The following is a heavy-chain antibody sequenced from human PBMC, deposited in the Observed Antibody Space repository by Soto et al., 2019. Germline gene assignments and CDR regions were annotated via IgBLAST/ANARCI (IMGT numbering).Heavy chain of an antibody. V-gene: IGHV4-39*01. CDR1: GGSISSSSYY. CDR2: IYYSGST. J-gene: IGHJ4*02. CDR3: ARLPYCSSTSCYTVLWTGSYFDY. Sequence: PSETLSLTCTVSGGSISSSSYYWGWIRQPPGKGLEWIGSIYYSGSTYYNPSLKSRVTISVDTSKNQFSLKLSSVTAADTAVYYCARLPYCSSTSCYTVLWTGSYFDYWGQGTLVTVSS. D-gene: IGHD2-2*02.